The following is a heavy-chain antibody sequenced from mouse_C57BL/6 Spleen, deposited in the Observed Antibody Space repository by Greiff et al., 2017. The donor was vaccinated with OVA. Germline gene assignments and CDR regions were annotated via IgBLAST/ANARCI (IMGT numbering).Heavy chain of an antibody. V-gene: IGHV1-64*01. D-gene: IGHD1-1*01. CDR2: IHPNRGST. Sequence: QVQLQQPGAELVKPGASVKLSCKASGYTFTSYWMHWVKQRPGQGLEWIGMIHPNRGSTNYNEKFKSKATLTVDKSSSTAYMQLSSLTSEDSAVYYCARRGYGSSYGFAYWGQGTLVTVSA. J-gene: IGHJ3*01. CDR1: GYTFTSYW. CDR3: ARRGYGSSYGFAY.